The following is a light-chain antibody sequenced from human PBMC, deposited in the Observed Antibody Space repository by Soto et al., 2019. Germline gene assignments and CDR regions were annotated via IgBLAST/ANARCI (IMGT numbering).Light chain of an antibody. CDR1: QSVGSK. V-gene: IGKV3-15*01. J-gene: IGKJ2*01. Sequence: EVVMTQSPATLSLSPGERATLSCRSSQSVGSKLAWYQQKTGQAPRLLIYGATTRATGVPARFSGGGSGTEFNLSISRLQSEDSAVYFCQQYDAPVTFGQGTKLDIK. CDR3: QQYDAPVT. CDR2: GAT.